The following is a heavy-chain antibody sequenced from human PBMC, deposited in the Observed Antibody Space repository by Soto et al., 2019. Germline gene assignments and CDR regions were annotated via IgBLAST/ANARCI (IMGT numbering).Heavy chain of an antibody. V-gene: IGHV4-59*12. D-gene: IGHD6-19*01. CDR3: AREGSGASGWYDYFDS. CDR1: GGSICSDY. J-gene: IGHJ4*01. Sequence: SETLSLTRTVSGGSICSDYWSWIRQPPGKGLEWIGYMHFSGSAHYNPSLKSRVTISVDTSENRVSLHLSSVTAADTAVYFCAREGSGASGWYDYFDSWGQGTLVT. CDR2: MHFSGSA.